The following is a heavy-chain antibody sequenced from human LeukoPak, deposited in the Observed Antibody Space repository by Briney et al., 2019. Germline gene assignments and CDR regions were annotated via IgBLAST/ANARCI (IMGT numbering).Heavy chain of an antibody. CDR3: AREDEIDAFDI. CDR1: GFTFSSYA. CDR2: ISYDGSNK. Sequence: GGSLRLSCAASGFTFSSYAMSWVRQAPGKGLEWVAVISYDGSNKYYADSVKGRFTISRDNSKNTLYLQMNSLRAEDTAVYYCAREDEIDAFDIWGQGTMVTVSS. J-gene: IGHJ3*02. V-gene: IGHV3-30-3*01.